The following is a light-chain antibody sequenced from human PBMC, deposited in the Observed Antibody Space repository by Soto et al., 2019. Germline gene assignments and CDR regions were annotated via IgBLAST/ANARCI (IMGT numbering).Light chain of an antibody. Sequence: DMQRTQSPSTLSASVGDRVTITCRAIQSISSWLAWYQQKPGKAPKLLIYDASSLESGVPSRFSGSGSGTEFTLTISSLQPDDFATYYCQQYNSYSPWTFGQGTKVDIK. CDR3: QQYNSYSPWT. CDR1: QSISSW. CDR2: DAS. V-gene: IGKV1-5*01. J-gene: IGKJ1*01.